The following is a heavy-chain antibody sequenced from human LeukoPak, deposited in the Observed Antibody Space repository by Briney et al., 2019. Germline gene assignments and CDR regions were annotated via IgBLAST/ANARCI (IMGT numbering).Heavy chain of an antibody. CDR2: INPNSGGT. CDR1: GYTFTGYY. CDR3: ARLVGAVYDSSGYMFDY. V-gene: IGHV1-2*02. Sequence: ASVKVSCKASGYTFTGYYMHWVRQAPGQGLEWMGWINPNSGGTNYAQKFQGRVTMTRDTSISTAYMELSRLRSDDTAVYYCARLVGAVYDSSGYMFDYWGQGTLVTVSS. D-gene: IGHD3-22*01. J-gene: IGHJ4*02.